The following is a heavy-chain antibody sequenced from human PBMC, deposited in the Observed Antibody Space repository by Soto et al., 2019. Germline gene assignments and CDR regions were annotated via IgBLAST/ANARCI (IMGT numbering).Heavy chain of an antibody. CDR1: GFTFSSYS. CDR2: ISSSSSYI. V-gene: IGHV3-21*01. Sequence: EVQLVESGGGLVKPGGSLRLSCAASGFTFSSYSMNWVRQAPGKGLEWVSSISSSSSYIYYADSVKGRFTISRDNAKNSLYLKMNSLRAEDTVVYYCAGDKPDYGDYGPYWDFDLWGRGTLVTVSS. D-gene: IGHD4-17*01. CDR3: AGDKPDYGDYGPYWDFDL. J-gene: IGHJ2*01.